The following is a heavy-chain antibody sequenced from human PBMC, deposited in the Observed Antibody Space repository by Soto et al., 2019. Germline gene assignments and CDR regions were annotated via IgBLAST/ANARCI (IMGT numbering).Heavy chain of an antibody. J-gene: IGHJ3*02. CDR1: GGSITSYY. Sequence: PSETLSLTCSVSGGSITSYYWSWIRQPPGKGLEWIAYIYYSGSTSYNPSLKSRVSISLDTSKNQFSLKLSSVTAADTAVYYCARTYDGSGPNSGGYGFDIWGQGTMLTVS. D-gene: IGHD3-22*01. V-gene: IGHV4-59*01. CDR2: IYYSGST. CDR3: ARTYDGSGPNSGGYGFDI.